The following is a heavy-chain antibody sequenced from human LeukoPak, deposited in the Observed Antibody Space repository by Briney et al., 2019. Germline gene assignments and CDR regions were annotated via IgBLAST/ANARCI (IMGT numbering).Heavy chain of an antibody. V-gene: IGHV1-69*04. CDR3: ARDPINDAFDI. CDR2: IIPILGIA. J-gene: IGHJ3*02. CDR1: GGTFSSYA. Sequence: GASVKVSCKASGGTFSSYAISWVRRAPGQGLEWMGRIIPILGIANYAQKFQGRVTITADKSTSTAYMELSSLRSEDTAVYYCARDPINDAFDIWGQGTMVTVSS.